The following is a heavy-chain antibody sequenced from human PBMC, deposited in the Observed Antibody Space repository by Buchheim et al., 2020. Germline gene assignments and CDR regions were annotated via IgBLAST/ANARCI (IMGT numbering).Heavy chain of an antibody. J-gene: IGHJ4*02. D-gene: IGHD3-22*01. Sequence: EVQLVQSGAEVKKPGESLKISCKGSGYSFTNYWIGWVRQMSGKGLEWMGIIYPGDSDTRYSPSFQGQVTISADKSISTASPQWSSLKASDTAMYYCARTHYYDSSGYYSPFDYWGQGTL. CDR2: IYPGDSDT. CDR3: ARTHYYDSSGYYSPFDY. V-gene: IGHV5-51*01. CDR1: GYSFTNYW.